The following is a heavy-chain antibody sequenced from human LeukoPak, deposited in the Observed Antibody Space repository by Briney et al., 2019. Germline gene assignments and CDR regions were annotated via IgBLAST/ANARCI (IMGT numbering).Heavy chain of an antibody. V-gene: IGHV1-2*02. D-gene: IGHD2/OR15-2a*01. CDR2: INPNSGGT. CDR3: ARVSTLSHAFDI. Sequence: GASVKVSCKASGYTFTGYYMHWVRQAPGQGLEWRGWINPNSGGTNYAQKFQGRVTMTRDTSISTAYMELSRLRSDDTAVYYCARVSTLSHAFDIWGQGTMVTVSS. J-gene: IGHJ3*02. CDR1: GYTFTGYY.